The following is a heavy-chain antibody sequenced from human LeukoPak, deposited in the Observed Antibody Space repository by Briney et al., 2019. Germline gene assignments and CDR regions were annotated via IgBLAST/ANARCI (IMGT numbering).Heavy chain of an antibody. CDR3: AKDPYSGSYAVDWFDP. CDR2: ISGSGGST. CDR1: GFTFSSYA. V-gene: IGHV3-23*01. J-gene: IGHJ5*02. D-gene: IGHD1-26*01. Sequence: SGGSLRLSCAASGFTFSSYAMSWVRQAPGKGLEWVSAISGSGGSTYYADSVKGRFTISRDNSKNTLYLQMNSLRAEDTAVYYCAKDPYSGSYAVDWFDPWGQGTLVTVSS.